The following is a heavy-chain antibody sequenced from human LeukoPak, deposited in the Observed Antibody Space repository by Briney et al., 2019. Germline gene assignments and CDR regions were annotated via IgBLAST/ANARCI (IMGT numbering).Heavy chain of an antibody. Sequence: GGSLSLSCAASGFTLSSYAVSWVHQAPGKGLEWVSAISGSGGSTYYADSVKGRFTISRDNSKNTLYLQMNSLRAEDTAVYYCAKGLEWLLSAVDYWGQGTLVTVSS. CDR2: ISGSGGST. CDR3: AKGLEWLLSAVDY. D-gene: IGHD3-3*01. J-gene: IGHJ4*02. V-gene: IGHV3-23*01. CDR1: GFTLSSYA.